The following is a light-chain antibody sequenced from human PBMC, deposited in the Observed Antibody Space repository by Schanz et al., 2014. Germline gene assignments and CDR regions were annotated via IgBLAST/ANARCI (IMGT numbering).Light chain of an antibody. Sequence: QSALTQPPSASGSLGQSVTISCTGSSSDVGGYNYVSWYQQHPGKAPKLMIYDVTKRPSGVPDRFSGSKSGNTASLTISGLQAEDEAGYYCCSCAGSYIHVVFGGGTKLTVL. CDR1: SSDVGGYNY. J-gene: IGLJ2*01. CDR3: CSCAGSYIHVV. V-gene: IGLV2-8*01. CDR2: DVT.